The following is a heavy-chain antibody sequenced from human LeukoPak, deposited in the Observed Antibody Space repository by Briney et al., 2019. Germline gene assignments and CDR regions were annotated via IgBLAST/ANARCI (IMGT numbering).Heavy chain of an antibody. CDR1: GFTFNYYW. V-gene: IGHV3-7*01. J-gene: IGHJ6*03. CDR3: ARGLYYMDV. Sequence: GGSLRLSCAASGFTFNYYWMNWIRQLPGKGLEWLANIKQDGSQIYYLDSVKGRFTISRDNAKNSLYLEIHSLRVEDTAVYYCARGLYYMDVWGKGTTVTVSS. CDR2: IKQDGSQI.